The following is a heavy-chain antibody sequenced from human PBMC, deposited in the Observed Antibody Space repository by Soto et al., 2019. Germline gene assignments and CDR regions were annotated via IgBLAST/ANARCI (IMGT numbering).Heavy chain of an antibody. CDR3: AGRPRVMYGDLHRLDY. D-gene: IGHD2-21*02. Sequence: GGSLRLSCAASGFTVSGNYMAWVRQAPGRGLEWVSVIYSGGNRYYTDSVKGRFTISSDNSKNTLYLQMNSLRSEDMAVYYCAGRPRVMYGDLHRLDYWGQGSPVTVSS. CDR1: GFTVSGNY. V-gene: IGHV3-53*01. J-gene: IGHJ4*02. CDR2: IYSGGNR.